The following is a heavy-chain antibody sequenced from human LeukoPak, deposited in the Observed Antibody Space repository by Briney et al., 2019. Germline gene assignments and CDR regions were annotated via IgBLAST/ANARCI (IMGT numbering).Heavy chain of an antibody. J-gene: IGHJ4*02. V-gene: IGHV1-2*02. D-gene: IGHD6-19*01. CDR3: ARVLEQWLVIFDY. Sequence: GASVKVSCKASGYTFTDYYMHWVRQAPGQELEWMGWINPNSGGTNYAQKFQGRVTMTRDTSISTAYMELSRLRSDDTAVYYCARVLEQWLVIFDYWGQGTLVTVSS. CDR2: INPNSGGT. CDR1: GYTFTDYY.